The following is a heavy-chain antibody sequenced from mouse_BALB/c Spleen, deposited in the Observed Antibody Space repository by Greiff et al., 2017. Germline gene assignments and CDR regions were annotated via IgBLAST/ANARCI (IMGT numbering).Heavy chain of an antibody. J-gene: IGHJ4*01. CDR2: IWGDGST. CDR1: GFSLTGYG. CDR3: ARQLGLAGYYAMDY. Sequence: VQLQESGPGLVAPSQSLSITCTVSGFSLTGYGVNWVRQPPGKGLEWLGMIWGDGSTDYNSALKSRLSISKDNSKSQVFLKMNSLQTDDTARYYCARQLGLAGYYAMDYWGQGTSVTVSS. D-gene: IGHD4-1*02. V-gene: IGHV2-6-7*01.